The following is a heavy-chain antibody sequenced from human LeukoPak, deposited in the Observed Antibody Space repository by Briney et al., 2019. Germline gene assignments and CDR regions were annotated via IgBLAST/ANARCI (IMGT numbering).Heavy chain of an antibody. D-gene: IGHD5-18*01. Sequence: GRSLRLSCAASGFSFSSYGIHWVHQAPGKGLEWVAVIGYDGSNKYYADSVKGRFTISRDNSKNTLYLQMNSLRGEDTAVYYCAREVLVYTAMVGFDPWGQGTLVTVSS. V-gene: IGHV3-33*08. J-gene: IGHJ5*02. CDR1: GFSFSSYG. CDR3: AREVLVYTAMVGFDP. CDR2: IGYDGSNK.